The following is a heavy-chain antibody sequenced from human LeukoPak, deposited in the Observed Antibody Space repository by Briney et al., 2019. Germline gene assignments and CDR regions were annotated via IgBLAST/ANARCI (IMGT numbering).Heavy chain of an antibody. D-gene: IGHD5-12*01. CDR3: ARGHYSGYDFDY. Sequence: SETLSLTCAVYGGSFSGYYWSWIRQPPGKGLEWIGEINHSGSTNYNPSLKSRVTISVDTSKNQFYLKLSSVTAADTAVYYCARGHYSGYDFDYWGQGTLVTVSS. J-gene: IGHJ4*02. CDR2: INHSGST. CDR1: GGSFSGYY. V-gene: IGHV4-34*01.